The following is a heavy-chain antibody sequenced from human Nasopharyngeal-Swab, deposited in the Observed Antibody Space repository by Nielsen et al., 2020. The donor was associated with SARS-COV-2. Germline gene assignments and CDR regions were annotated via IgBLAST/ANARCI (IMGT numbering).Heavy chain of an antibody. D-gene: IGHD3-3*01. Sequence: ASVKVSCKASGYTFTSYGISWVRQAPGQGLEWMGWINSYNGYTNFAQKLQDRVTMTTDTSTSTVYMELRSLRSDDTAVYYCARHGVAEDYWGQGTLVTVSS. J-gene: IGHJ4*02. CDR2: INSYNGYT. V-gene: IGHV1-18*01. CDR3: ARHGVAEDY. CDR1: GYTFTSYG.